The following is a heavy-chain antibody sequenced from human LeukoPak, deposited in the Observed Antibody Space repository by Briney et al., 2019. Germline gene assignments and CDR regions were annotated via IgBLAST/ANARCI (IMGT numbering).Heavy chain of an antibody. D-gene: IGHD3-22*01. J-gene: IGHJ4*02. CDR3: ARYYYDSSGNGNYLDY. CDR2: INTNTGNP. Sequence: ASVKVSCKASGYTFTSYAMNWVRQAPGQGLEWMGWINTNTGNPTYTQGFTGRFVFSLDTSVSTAYLQISSLKAGDTAVYYCARYYYDSSGNGNYLDYWGQGTLVTVSS. CDR1: GYTFTSYA. V-gene: IGHV7-4-1*02.